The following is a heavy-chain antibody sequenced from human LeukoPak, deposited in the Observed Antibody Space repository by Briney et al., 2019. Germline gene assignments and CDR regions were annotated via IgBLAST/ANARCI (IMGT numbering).Heavy chain of an antibody. D-gene: IGHD2-2*01. V-gene: IGHV4-4*02. CDR2: IYHSGST. J-gene: IGHJ6*03. CDR3: ARLKNHCSSTSCFYYYYYYMDV. Sequence: SETLSLTCAVSGGSISSSNWWSWVRQPPGKGLEWIGEIYHSGSTNYNPSLKSRVTISVDKSKNQFSLKLSSVTAADTAVYYCARLKNHCSSTSCFYYYYYYMDVWGKGTTVTVSS. CDR1: GGSISSSNW.